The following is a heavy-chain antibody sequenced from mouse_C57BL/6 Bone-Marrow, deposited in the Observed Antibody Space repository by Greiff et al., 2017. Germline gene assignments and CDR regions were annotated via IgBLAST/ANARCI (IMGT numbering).Heavy chain of an antibody. Sequence: VQLQESGAELARPGASVKLSCTASGYTFTSYCISWVKQRTGQGLEWIGEIYPRSGNTYYNEKFKGKATLTADKSSSTAYMQLRSLTSEDSAVYFCARCKLWVGFCAIDYWGQGTSVTVSA. CDR1: GYTFTSYC. CDR2: IYPRSGNT. V-gene: IGHV1-81*01. D-gene: IGHD1-1*02. CDR3: ARCKLWVGFCAIDY. J-gene: IGHJ4*01.